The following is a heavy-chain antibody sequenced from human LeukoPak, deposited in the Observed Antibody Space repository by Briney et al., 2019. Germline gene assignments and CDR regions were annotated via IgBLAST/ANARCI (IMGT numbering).Heavy chain of an antibody. D-gene: IGHD6-13*01. Sequence: SETLSLTCTVSGGSISSGDYYWSWIRQPPGKGREWIGYIYYSGSTYYNPSLKSRVTISVDTSKNQFSLKLSSVTAADTAVYYCARVGYSSSWYDAFDIWGQGTMVTVSS. CDR1: GGSISSGDYY. V-gene: IGHV4-30-4*08. CDR2: IYYSGST. CDR3: ARVGYSSSWYDAFDI. J-gene: IGHJ3*02.